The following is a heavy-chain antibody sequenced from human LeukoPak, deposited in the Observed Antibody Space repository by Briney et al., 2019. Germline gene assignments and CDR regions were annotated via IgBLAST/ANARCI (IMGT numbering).Heavy chain of an antibody. J-gene: IGHJ6*02. CDR2: ISAYNGDT. D-gene: IGHD3-3*01. CDR3: ATLGDVLRLFPLISLDGMDV. V-gene: IGHV1-18*01. Sequence: ASVKVSCKASGYTFSSYAIDWVRQAPGQGLEWMGWISAYNGDTNYAQRFQGRITMTTDTSTTTAYMELRSLRSDDTAVYYCATLGDVLRLFPLISLDGMDVWGQGTTVTVSS. CDR1: GYTFSSYA.